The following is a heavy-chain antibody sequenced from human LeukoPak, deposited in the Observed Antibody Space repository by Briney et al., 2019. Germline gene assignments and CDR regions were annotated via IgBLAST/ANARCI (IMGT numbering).Heavy chain of an antibody. CDR2: ISYDGSNK. Sequence: GRCLRLSCAASGFTFSSYGTDWVRHAPGKGLEWVLVISYDGSNKYYADSVKGRFTVSRDNSKNTLYLQMNSLRAEDTAVYYCAKERFPPNYYGSGSPGDYWGQGTLVTVSS. CDR3: AKERFPPNYYGSGSPGDY. CDR1: GFTFSSYG. D-gene: IGHD3-10*01. J-gene: IGHJ4*02. V-gene: IGHV3-30*18.